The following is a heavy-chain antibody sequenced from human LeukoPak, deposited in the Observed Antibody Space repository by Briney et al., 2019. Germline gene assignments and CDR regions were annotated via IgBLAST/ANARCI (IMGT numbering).Heavy chain of an antibody. Sequence: PGGSLRLACAASGFTFSRYWMSWGRQAPGKGLEWVANIKEDGGEKFHVDSVKGRFTISRDNAKTSLYLQINSLSAEDTAVYFCARVLGCTNGVCHDAFDIWGQGTVVTVSS. CDR2: IKEDGGEK. CDR1: GFTFSRYW. V-gene: IGHV3-7*01. J-gene: IGHJ3*02. D-gene: IGHD2-8*01. CDR3: ARVLGCTNGVCHDAFDI.